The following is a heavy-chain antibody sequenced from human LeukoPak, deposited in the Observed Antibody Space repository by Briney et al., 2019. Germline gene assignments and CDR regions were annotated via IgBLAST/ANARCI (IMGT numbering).Heavy chain of an antibody. CDR3: ARGGIFDY. D-gene: IGHD3-3*02. CDR2: TYYRSKWYN. Sequence: SQTLSLTCAISGDSVSSNSSSWNWLRQSPSRGLEWLGRTYYRSKWYNDYAVSVKSRITINPDTSKNQFFLQLNSVTAEDTAVYYCARGGIFDYWAQGTLVTVSS. V-gene: IGHV6-1*01. J-gene: IGHJ4*02. CDR1: GDSVSSNSSS.